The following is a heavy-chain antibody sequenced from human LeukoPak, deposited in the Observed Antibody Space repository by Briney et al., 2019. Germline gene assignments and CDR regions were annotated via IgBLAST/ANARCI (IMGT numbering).Heavy chain of an antibody. CDR1: GFTFSSYA. CDR3: AKYVNSGWYLYFDY. D-gene: IGHD6-19*01. CDR2: ISGSGGST. V-gene: IGHV3-23*01. J-gene: IGHJ4*02. Sequence: PGGSLRLSCAASGFTFSSYAMSWVRQAPGKGLEWVSAISGSGGSTYYADSVKGRFTISRDNSKNTLYLQMNSLRAEDTAVYYCAKYVNSGWYLYFDYWGQGTLVTVST.